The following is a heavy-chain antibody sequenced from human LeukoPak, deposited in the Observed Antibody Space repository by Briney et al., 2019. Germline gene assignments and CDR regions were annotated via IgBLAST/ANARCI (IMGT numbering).Heavy chain of an antibody. D-gene: IGHD4-17*01. CDR2: IKSKTDGGTT. Sequence: GGSLRLSCAASGFTFSNAWMSWVRQAPGKGLEWVGRIKSKTDGGTTDYAAPVKGRFTISRDDSKNTLYLQMNSLENEDTAMYYCTTEGDMTTVTTAWWYDFDYWGQGTLVTVSS. CDR3: TTEGDMTTVTTAWWYDFDY. J-gene: IGHJ4*02. V-gene: IGHV3-15*01. CDR1: GFTFSNAW.